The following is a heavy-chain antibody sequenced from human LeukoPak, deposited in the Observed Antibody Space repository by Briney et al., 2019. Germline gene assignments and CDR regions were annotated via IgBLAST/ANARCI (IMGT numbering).Heavy chain of an antibody. CDR1: GGSFSGYY. V-gene: IGHV4-34*01. CDR3: ARGKGMQLGLQGGLDY. J-gene: IGHJ4*02. Sequence: KPSETLSLTCAVYGGSFSGYYWSWIRQPPGKGLEWIGEINHSGSTNYNPSLKSRVTISVDTSKNQFSLKLSSVTAADTAVYYCARGKGMQLGLQGGLDYWGQGTLVTVSS. CDR2: INHSGST. D-gene: IGHD4-11*01.